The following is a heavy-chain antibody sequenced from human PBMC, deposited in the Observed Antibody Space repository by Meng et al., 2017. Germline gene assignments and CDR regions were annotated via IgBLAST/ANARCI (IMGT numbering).Heavy chain of an antibody. D-gene: IGHD2-21*02. CDR1: GGTCSSYA. J-gene: IGHJ5*02. CDR2: IIPIFGTA. V-gene: IGHV1-69*01. Sequence: VELVQLGAEVEKAGSSVKVACKASGGTCSSYAISWVRQARGQGLEWLGGIIPIFGTANYAQKFQGRVTITADESTSTAYMELSSLRSEDTAAYYCAREIAAAYCGGDCYLWGQGTLVTVSS. CDR3: AREIAAAYCGGDCYL.